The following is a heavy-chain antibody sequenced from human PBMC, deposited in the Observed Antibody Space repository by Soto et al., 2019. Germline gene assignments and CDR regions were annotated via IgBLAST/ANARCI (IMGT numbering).Heavy chain of an antibody. CDR1: GFTFSSYA. Sequence: LRLSCAASGFTFSSYAMSWVRQAPGKGLEWVSAISGSGGSTYYADSVKGRFTISRDNSKNTLYLQMNSLRAEDTAVYYCAKVITMIVVAPVDYWGQGTLVTVSS. CDR2: ISGSGGST. J-gene: IGHJ4*02. D-gene: IGHD3-22*01. CDR3: AKVITMIVVAPVDY. V-gene: IGHV3-23*01.